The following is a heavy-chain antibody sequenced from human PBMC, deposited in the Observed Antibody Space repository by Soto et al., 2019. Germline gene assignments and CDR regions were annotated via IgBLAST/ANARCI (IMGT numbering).Heavy chain of an antibody. V-gene: IGHV2-5*02. D-gene: IGHD3-10*01. CDR2: IYWDDDK. Sequence: QITLKESGPTLVKPTQTLTLTCTFSGFSLSTSGVGVGWIRQPPGKALEWLALIYWDDDKRYSPSLKSRLTITNDPSNNQVVLTMTNMDPVDTATYYCAHRGLVYGSGKGYDYWGQGTLVTVSS. CDR1: GFSLSTSGVG. J-gene: IGHJ4*02. CDR3: AHRGLVYGSGKGYDY.